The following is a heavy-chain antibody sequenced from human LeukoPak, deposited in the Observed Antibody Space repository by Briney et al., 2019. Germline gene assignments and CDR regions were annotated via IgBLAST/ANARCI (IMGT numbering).Heavy chain of an antibody. V-gene: IGHV3-66*02. J-gene: IGHJ4*02. D-gene: IGHD6-13*01. CDR2: IYSGGST. CDR3: ARGGYSSSWDFGY. CDR1: GFTVSSNY. Sequence: GGSLRLSCAASGFTVSSNYMSWVRQAPGKGLEWVSVIYSGGSTYYADSVKCRFTISRDNSKNTLYLQMNSLRAEDTAVYYCARGGYSSSWDFGYWGQGTLVTVSS.